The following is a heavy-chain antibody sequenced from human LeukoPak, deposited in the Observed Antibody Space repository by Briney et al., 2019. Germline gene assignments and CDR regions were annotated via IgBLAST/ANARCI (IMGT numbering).Heavy chain of an antibody. CDR1: GGSFSGYY. CDR3: ARGRKYSSSSKNYYYYYVDV. Sequence: SETLSLTCAVYGGSFSGYYWSWIRQPPGKGLEWIGEINHSGSTNYNPSLKSRVTISVDTSKNQFSLKLSSVTAADTAVYYCARGRKYSSSSKNYYYYYVDVWGKGTTVTVSS. V-gene: IGHV4-34*01. J-gene: IGHJ6*03. D-gene: IGHD6-6*01. CDR2: INHSGST.